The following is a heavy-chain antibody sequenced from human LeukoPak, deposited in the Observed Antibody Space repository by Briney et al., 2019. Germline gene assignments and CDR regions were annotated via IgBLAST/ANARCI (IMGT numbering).Heavy chain of an antibody. J-gene: IGHJ4*02. D-gene: IGHD3-10*01. CDR2: IIHDGSNK. CDR1: GFTFSSYG. V-gene: IGHV3-30*18. CDR3: AKVPTGVGSGSY. Sequence: GGSLRLSCAASGFTFSSYGMHWVRQAPGKGLEWVAVIIHDGSNKDYADSVKGRFTTSRDNSKNTLYLQMNSLRTEDTAVYYCAKVPTGVGSGSYWGQGTLVTVSS.